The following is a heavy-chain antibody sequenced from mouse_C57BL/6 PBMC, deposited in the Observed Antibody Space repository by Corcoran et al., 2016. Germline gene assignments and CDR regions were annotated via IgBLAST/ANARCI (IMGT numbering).Heavy chain of an antibody. J-gene: IGHJ1*03. CDR3: ARRETTVVARYFDV. CDR2: IYPGDGDT. CDR1: GYAFSSYW. Sequence: QVQLQQSGAELVKPGASVKISCKASGYAFSSYWMNWVKQRPGKGLEWIGQIYPGDGDTNYNGKFKGKATLTADKSSSTAYMQLSSLTSEDSAVYFCARRETTVVARYFDVWGTGTTVTVSS. D-gene: IGHD1-1*01. V-gene: IGHV1-80*01.